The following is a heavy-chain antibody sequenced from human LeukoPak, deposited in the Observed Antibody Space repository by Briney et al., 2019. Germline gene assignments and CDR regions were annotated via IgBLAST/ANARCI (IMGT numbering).Heavy chain of an antibody. J-gene: IGHJ4*02. CDR2: ISPDGRNI. D-gene: IGHD2-15*01. CDR3: VRDGRGRTPYDC. CDR1: GFSLCDYW. Sequence: GGSLRLSCAASGFSLCDYWMNWVRQVPGKGPVWVSHISPDGRNIAYADSVKGRFTISRDSAKNTLYLQMKSLRVEDTAIYYCVRDGRGRTPYDCWGQGTLVTVSS. V-gene: IGHV3-74*01.